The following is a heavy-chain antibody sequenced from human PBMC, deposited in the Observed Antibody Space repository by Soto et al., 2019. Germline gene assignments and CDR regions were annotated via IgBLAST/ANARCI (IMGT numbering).Heavy chain of an antibody. V-gene: IGHV3-21*01. CDR1: GFTFSSYS. Sequence: GSLRLSCAASGFTFSSYSMNWVRQAPGKGLEWVSSISSSSSYIYYADSVKGRFTISRDDAKNSLYLQMNSLRAEDTAVYYCARDLNYYGMDVWGQGTTVTVSS. CDR2: ISSSSSYI. CDR3: ARDLNYYGMDV. J-gene: IGHJ6*02.